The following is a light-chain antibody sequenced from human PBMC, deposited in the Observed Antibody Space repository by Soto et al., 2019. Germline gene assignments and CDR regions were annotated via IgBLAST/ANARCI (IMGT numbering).Light chain of an antibody. CDR1: QGFSNH. J-gene: IGKJ4*02. Sequence: DIELTQSPSSLSSYLGERATLSCRTSQGFSNHLAWYQQKPGKPPKLLIYDASIWPSGVPARFSGSGSGTDFTLTISSLQPEDVAIYYCQQRSSGPWTFGGGTKVDIK. V-gene: IGKV3-11*01. CDR2: DAS. CDR3: QQRSSGPWT.